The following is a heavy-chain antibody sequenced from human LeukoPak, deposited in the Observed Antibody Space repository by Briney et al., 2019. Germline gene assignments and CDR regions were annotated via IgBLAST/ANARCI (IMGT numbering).Heavy chain of an antibody. Sequence: PSETLSLTCTVSGGSISSYYWSWIRQPPGKGLEWIGYIYYSGSTNYNPSLKSRVTISVDTSKNQFSLKLSSVTAADTAVYYCARGDYYDSSGYYMPGPYDAFDIWGQGTMVTVSS. V-gene: IGHV4-59*01. CDR1: GGSISSYY. D-gene: IGHD3-22*01. CDR2: IYYSGST. J-gene: IGHJ3*02. CDR3: ARGDYYDSSGYYMPGPYDAFDI.